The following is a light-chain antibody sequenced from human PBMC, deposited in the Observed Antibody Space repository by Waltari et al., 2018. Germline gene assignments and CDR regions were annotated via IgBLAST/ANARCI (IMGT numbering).Light chain of an antibody. CDR3: SSFTSSGTWV. CDR1: NSDIVGYSY. V-gene: IGLV2-14*03. CDR2: GVS. Sequence: QSALTQPASVSGSPRQSITISCTGTNSDIVGYSYVSWYQHHSGKAPKLMIFGVSDRPSGVSNRFSGSKSGNTASLTISGLQAEDEADYYCSSFTSSGTWVFGGGTRVTVL. J-gene: IGLJ3*02.